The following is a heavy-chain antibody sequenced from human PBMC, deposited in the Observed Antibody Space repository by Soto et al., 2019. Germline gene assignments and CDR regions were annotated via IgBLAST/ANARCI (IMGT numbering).Heavy chain of an antibody. CDR3: TRAGNYRFDY. CDR2: ISSTTNYI. Sequence: PGGSLRLSCAASGFTFSNAWMSWVRQAPGKGLEWVSSISSTTNYIYYGDSMKGRFTISRDNAKNSLYLEMNSLRAEDTAVYYCTRAGNYRFDYWGQGTLVT. CDR1: GFTFSNAW. D-gene: IGHD1-7*01. J-gene: IGHJ4*02. V-gene: IGHV3-21*06.